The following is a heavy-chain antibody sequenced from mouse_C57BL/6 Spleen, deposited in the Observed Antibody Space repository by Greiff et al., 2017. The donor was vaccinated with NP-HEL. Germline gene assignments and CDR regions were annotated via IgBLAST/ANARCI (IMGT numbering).Heavy chain of an antibody. J-gene: IGHJ1*03. CDR2: IYPGDGDT. V-gene: IGHV1-82*01. Sequence: VQLQQSGPELVKPGASVKISCKASGYAFSSSWMNWVKQRPGKGLEWIGRIYPGDGDTNYNGKFKGKATLTADKSSSTAYMQLSSLTSEDSAVYFCARSLYYGSSYGWYFDVWGTGTTVTVSS. CDR1: GYAFSSSW. CDR3: ARSLYYGSSYGWYFDV. D-gene: IGHD1-1*01.